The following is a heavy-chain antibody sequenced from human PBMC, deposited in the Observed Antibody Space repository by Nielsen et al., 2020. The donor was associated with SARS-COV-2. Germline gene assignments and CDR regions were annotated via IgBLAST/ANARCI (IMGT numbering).Heavy chain of an antibody. Sequence: KVSCKASGYSFTSYWIGWVRQMPGKGLEWMGIIYPGDSDTRYSPSFQGQVTISADKSISTAYLQWSSLKASDTAMYYCARLSSPSDENWFDPWGQGTLVTVSS. CDR3: ARLSSPSDENWFDP. V-gene: IGHV5-51*01. CDR1: GYSFTSYW. CDR2: IYPGDSDT. D-gene: IGHD2-2*01. J-gene: IGHJ5*02.